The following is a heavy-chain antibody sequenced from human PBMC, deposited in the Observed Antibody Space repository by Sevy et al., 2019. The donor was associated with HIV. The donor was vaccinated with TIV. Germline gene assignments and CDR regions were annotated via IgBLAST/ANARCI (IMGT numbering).Heavy chain of an antibody. CDR3: ARDPFGGYYFDH. V-gene: IGHV3-74*01. CDR1: GFDFSTYW. J-gene: IGHJ4*02. Sequence: GGSLRLSCAASGFDFSTYWMHWIRQAPGNGLVWVSRIMGDGSRRSHADSVKGRFTISRDNAKNTLYLQMNSLRAEDMALYFCARDPFGGYYFDHWGPGTLVTVSS. CDR2: IMGDGSRR. D-gene: IGHD3-16*01.